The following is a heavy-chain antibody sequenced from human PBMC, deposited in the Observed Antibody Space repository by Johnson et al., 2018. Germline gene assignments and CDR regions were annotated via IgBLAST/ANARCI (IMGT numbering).Heavy chain of an antibody. Sequence: QVQLVQSGGGVVQPGRSLRLSCAASGFTFSSYAMHWVRPAPGKGLEWVAVIQYDGSNKHYAATVKGRFTITSDNSKNTLYLQINSRRAAGTAVYYCERGTNYYDSSGYPVGAFDIWGQGTMVTVSS. CDR1: GFTFSSYA. V-gene: IGHV3-30-3*01. D-gene: IGHD3-22*01. CDR3: ERGTNYYDSSGYPVGAFDI. J-gene: IGHJ3*02. CDR2: IQYDGSNK.